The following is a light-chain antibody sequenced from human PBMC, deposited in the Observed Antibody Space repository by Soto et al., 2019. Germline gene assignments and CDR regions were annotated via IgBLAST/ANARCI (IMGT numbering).Light chain of an antibody. CDR2: GAS. CDR3: QQYNNWPRT. J-gene: IGKJ1*01. V-gene: IGKV3-15*01. Sequence: EIVMTQSPATLSVSPGERATLSCRASQSVSSNLAWYQQKPGQAPRLLIYGASTRATGIPARFSGSGSGTEFTLTISSLQPEDFAVYYCQQYNNWPRTFGQGTMVEIK. CDR1: QSVSSN.